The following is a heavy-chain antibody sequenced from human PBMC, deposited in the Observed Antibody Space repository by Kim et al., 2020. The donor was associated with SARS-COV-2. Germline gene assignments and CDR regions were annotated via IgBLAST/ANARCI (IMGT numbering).Heavy chain of an antibody. CDR3: ARGGGSGMTYYYGMDV. Sequence: SLKSRVTISVDTSKNQFSLKLSSVTAADTAVYYCARGGGSGMTYYYGMDVWGQGTTVTVSS. V-gene: IGHV4-59*09. D-gene: IGHD3-10*01. J-gene: IGHJ6*02.